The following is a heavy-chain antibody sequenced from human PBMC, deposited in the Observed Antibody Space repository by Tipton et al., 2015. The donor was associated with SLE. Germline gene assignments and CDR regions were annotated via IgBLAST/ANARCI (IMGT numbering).Heavy chain of an antibody. Sequence: TLSLTCTVSGGSISSGSYYWSWIRQPAGKGLEWIGYIYTSGSTNYNPSLKSRVTISVGTSKNQFSLKLSSVTAADTAVYYCARVHYYDSSGYCDAFDIWGQGTMVTVSS. D-gene: IGHD3-22*01. CDR2: IYTSGST. J-gene: IGHJ3*02. CDR1: GGSISSGSYY. CDR3: ARVHYYDSSGYCDAFDI. V-gene: IGHV4-61*09.